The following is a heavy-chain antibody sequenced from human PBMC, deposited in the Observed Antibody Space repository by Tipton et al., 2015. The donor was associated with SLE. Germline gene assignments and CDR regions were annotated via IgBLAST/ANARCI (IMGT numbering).Heavy chain of an antibody. CDR3: ARGHISVVVAATPGWFDP. V-gene: IGHV4-34*01. CDR1: GGSISSHC. J-gene: IGHJ5*02. D-gene: IGHD2-15*01. CDR2: IDHSRST. Sequence: LRLSCTISGGSISSHCWSWIRQPPGKGLEWIGEIDHSRSTNYNPSLKSRVTISVDTSKNQFSLRLTSVTAADTAVYYCARGHISVVVAATPGWFDPWGHGSLVTVSS.